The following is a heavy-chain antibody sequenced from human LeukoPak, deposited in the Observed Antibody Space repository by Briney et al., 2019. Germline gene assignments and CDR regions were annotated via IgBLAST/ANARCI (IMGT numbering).Heavy chain of an antibody. CDR2: ISGSGGNT. V-gene: IGHV3-23*01. CDR3: AKDIITMIAKYAFDI. Sequence: PGGSLRLSCAASGFTFSSYAMNWVRQTPGKGLEWVPAISGSGGNTYYADSVKGRFTISRDNSKNTLYLQMNGLRAEDTAVYYCAKDIITMIAKYAFDIWGQGTLVTVSS. CDR1: GFTFSSYA. J-gene: IGHJ3*02. D-gene: IGHD3-22*01.